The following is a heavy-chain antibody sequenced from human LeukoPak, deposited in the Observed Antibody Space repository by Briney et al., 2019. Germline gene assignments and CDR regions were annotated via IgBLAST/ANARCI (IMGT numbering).Heavy chain of an antibody. D-gene: IGHD6-19*01. CDR3: ARTPLVAGPIRQYYYAMDV. CDR2: IYSGGST. J-gene: IGHJ6*02. CDR1: GFTVTTNY. Sequence: GGSLRLSCAASGFTVTTNYMNWVRQAPGKGLELVSVIYSGGSTYYADSVKGRFTISRDKSKHTVSLQMNSLRVDDTGVYYCARTPLVAGPIRQYYYAMDVWGPGTTVAVSS. V-gene: IGHV3-66*01.